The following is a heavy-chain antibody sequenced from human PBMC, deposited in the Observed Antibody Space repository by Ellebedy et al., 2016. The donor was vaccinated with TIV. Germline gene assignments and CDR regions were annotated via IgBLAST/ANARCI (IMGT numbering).Heavy chain of an antibody. J-gene: IGHJ5*02. CDR1: GYTFTSYG. CDR3: ARGPEYCSSTSCRFDP. Sequence: ASVKVPCXASGYTFTSYGISWVRQAPGQGLEWMGWISAYNGNTNYAQKLQGRVTMTTDTSTSTAYMELRSLRSDDTAVYYCARGPEYCSSTSCRFDPWGQGTLVTVSS. D-gene: IGHD2-2*01. V-gene: IGHV1-18*04. CDR2: ISAYNGNT.